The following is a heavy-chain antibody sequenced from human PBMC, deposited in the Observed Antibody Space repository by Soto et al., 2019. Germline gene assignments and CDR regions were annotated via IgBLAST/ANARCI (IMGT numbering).Heavy chain of an antibody. D-gene: IGHD6-6*01. J-gene: IGHJ6*02. Sequence: SVKVSCKASGGTFSSYAISWVRQAPGQGLEWMEGIIPIFGTANYAQKFQGRVTITADESTSTAYMELSSLRSEDTAVYYCARDRVGQLLDYYYYGMDVWGQGTTVTVSS. CDR3: ARDRVGQLLDYYYYGMDV. CDR2: IIPIFGTA. CDR1: GGTFSSYA. V-gene: IGHV1-69*13.